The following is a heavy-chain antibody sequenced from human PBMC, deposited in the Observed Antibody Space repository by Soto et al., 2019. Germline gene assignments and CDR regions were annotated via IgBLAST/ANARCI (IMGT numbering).Heavy chain of an antibody. V-gene: IGHV3-23*01. CDR1: GFTFSDHA. J-gene: IGHJ4*02. CDR3: VKEGKKGVEGFDF. D-gene: IGHD3-10*01. Sequence: EVQLLESGGGLVQPGGSLRLSCATSGFTFSDHAMHWVRQAPGEGLEWVSGVRGDFDTTPYANSVKGRFTISRDTSKNTFYLQINSLKAEDTAIYYCVKEGKKGVEGFDFWGPGTLVTVSS. CDR2: VRGDFDTT.